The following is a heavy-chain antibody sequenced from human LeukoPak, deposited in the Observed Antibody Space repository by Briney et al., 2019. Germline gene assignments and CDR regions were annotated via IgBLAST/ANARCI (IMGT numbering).Heavy chain of an antibody. V-gene: IGHV1-18*01. D-gene: IGHD3-22*01. CDR2: ISPYNGNT. Sequence: ASVKVSCKASGYIFTSNGINWLRQAPGQGLEWMGWISPYNGNTKYAQKFQGRVTMSTDTSTSTAYMELRSLRSDDTAVYYCARDSSGFRTGPATFDSWGQGTLVTVSS. CDR1: GYIFTSNG. J-gene: IGHJ5*01. CDR3: ARDSSGFRTGPATFDS.